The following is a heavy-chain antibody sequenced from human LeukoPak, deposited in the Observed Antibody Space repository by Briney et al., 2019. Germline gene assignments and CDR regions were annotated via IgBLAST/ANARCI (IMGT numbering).Heavy chain of an antibody. CDR2: ISGSGGST. D-gene: IGHD6-13*01. CDR1: GFTVSSNY. CDR3: AKEWYSSSWLSRGGYFDY. Sequence: GGSLRLSCAASGFTVSSNYMSWVRQAPGKGLEWVSAISGSGGSTYYADSVKGRFTISRDNSKNTLYLQMNSLRAEDTAVYYCAKEWYSSSWLSRGGYFDYWGQGTLVTVSS. J-gene: IGHJ4*02. V-gene: IGHV3-23*01.